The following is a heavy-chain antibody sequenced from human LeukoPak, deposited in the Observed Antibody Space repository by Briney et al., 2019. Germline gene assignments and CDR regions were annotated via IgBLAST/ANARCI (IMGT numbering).Heavy chain of an antibody. CDR2: ISGSSGSA. D-gene: IGHD3-10*01. CDR1: GFTFSNYG. V-gene: IGHV3-23*01. Sequence: GGSLRLSCAASGFTFSNYGMSWVRQAPGKGLEWVSGISGSSGSAYYADSVKGRFTISRDNSKNTLYLEMNSLKAEDTALYYCAKDCYGSGSPRWFDPWGQGTLVTVSS. J-gene: IGHJ5*02. CDR3: AKDCYGSGSPRWFDP.